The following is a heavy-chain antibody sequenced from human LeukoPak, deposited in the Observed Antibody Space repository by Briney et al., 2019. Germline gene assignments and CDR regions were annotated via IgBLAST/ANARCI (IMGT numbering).Heavy chain of an antibody. V-gene: IGHV7-4-1*02. CDR3: ARVGGYCSDGNCYPKY. D-gene: IGHD2-15*01. CDR1: GYPFTSYA. Sequence: ASVKVSCTASGYPFTSYAMTWVRQAPGQGLEWMGWINTDSGNPTYAQGFTGRFVFSLDRSVTTAYLQITYLKPEDTAVYYCARVGGYCSDGNCYPKYWGQGTLVTVSS. J-gene: IGHJ4*02. CDR2: INTDSGNP.